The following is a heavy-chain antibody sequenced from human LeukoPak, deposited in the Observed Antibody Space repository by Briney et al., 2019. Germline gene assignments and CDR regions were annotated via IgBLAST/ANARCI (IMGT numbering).Heavy chain of an antibody. J-gene: IGHJ6*02. CDR1: GYTFTGYY. CDR2: INPNSGGT. D-gene: IGHD3-10*01. Sequence: GASVKVSCKASGYTFTGYYMHWVRQAPGQGLEWMGWINPNSGGTNYAQKFQGRVTMTRDTSISTAYMELSRLRSDDTAVYYCARLSFGELLYSKIYYYYGMDVWGQGTTVTVSS. CDR3: ARLSFGELLYSKIYYYYGMDV. V-gene: IGHV1-2*02.